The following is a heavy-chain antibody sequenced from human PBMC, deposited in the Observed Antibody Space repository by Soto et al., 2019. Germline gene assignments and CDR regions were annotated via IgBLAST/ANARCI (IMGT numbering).Heavy chain of an antibody. V-gene: IGHV1-18*01. D-gene: IGHD6-6*01. J-gene: IGHJ5*02. CDR1: GYTFRSYG. CDR3: ARDLIAVRPGWFDP. Sequence: ASVKASCTASGYTFRSYGISCVRQAPGQGLEWMGWISAYNGNTNYAQKFQGRVTMTTDTFTSTAYMELRSLRSDDTAVYYCARDLIAVRPGWFDPWGQGTLVTVSS. CDR2: ISAYNGNT.